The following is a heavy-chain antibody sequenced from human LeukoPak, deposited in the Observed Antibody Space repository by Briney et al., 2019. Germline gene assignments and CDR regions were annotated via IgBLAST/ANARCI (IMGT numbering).Heavy chain of an antibody. CDR1: GYTFTGYY. V-gene: IGHV1-2*02. Sequence: ASVKVSCKASGYTFTGYYMHWVRQAPGQGLEWMGWINPNSGGTNYAQKFQGRVTMTRDTSISTAYMELSRLRSDDTAVYYCPRARAALRNALNRPHAFDIWGQGTMVTVSS. J-gene: IGHJ3*02. D-gene: IGHD1-1*01. CDR3: PRARAALRNALNRPHAFDI. CDR2: INPNSGGT.